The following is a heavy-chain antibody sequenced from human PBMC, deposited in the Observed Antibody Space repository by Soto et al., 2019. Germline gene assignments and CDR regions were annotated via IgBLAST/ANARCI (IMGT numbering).Heavy chain of an antibody. CDR1: GDSVSSNSAA. CDR3: ARDPSLDVGDLFSLSGMDV. CDR2: TYYRSKWYN. V-gene: IGHV6-1*01. J-gene: IGHJ6*02. D-gene: IGHD1-26*01. Sequence: SQTLSLTCAISGDSVSSNSAAWNWIRQSPSRGLEWLGRTYYRSKWYNDYAVSVKSRITINPDTSKNQFSLQLNSVTPEDTAVYYCARDPSLDVGDLFSLSGMDVWGQVTTVT.